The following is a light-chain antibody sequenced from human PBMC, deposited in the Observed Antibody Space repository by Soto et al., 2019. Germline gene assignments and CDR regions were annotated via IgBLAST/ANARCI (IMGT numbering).Light chain of an antibody. J-gene: IGLJ2*01. Sequence: QSVLTQPPSVSGAPGQRVTISCTGSSSNIGAGYDVHWYQQFPGTAPKLLIYGNNNRPSGVPGRFSGSKSGTSASLAITGLQAEDEADYYCQSYDSRLSGSVFGGGTKLTVL. CDR3: QSYDSRLSGSV. CDR2: GNN. CDR1: SSNIGAGYD. V-gene: IGLV1-40*01.